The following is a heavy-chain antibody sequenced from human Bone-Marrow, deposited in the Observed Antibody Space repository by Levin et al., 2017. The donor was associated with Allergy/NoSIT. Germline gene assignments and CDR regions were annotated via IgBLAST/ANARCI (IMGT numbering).Heavy chain of an antibody. CDR2: IYHSGST. CDR1: GYSISSGYY. V-gene: IGHV4-38-2*02. J-gene: IGHJ6*02. CDR3: ASGYYDFWSGYLGGYGMDV. Sequence: SETLSLTCTVSGYSISSGYYWGWIRQPPGKGLEWIGSIYHSGSTYYNPSLKSRVTISVDTSKNQFSLKLSSVTAADTAVYYCASGYYDFWSGYLGGYGMDVWGQGTTVTVSS. D-gene: IGHD3-3*01.